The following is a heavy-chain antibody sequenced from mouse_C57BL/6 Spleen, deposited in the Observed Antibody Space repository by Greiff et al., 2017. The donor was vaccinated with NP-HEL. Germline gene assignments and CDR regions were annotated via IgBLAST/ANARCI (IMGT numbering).Heavy chain of an antibody. CDR2: INPGSGGT. CDR3: ARKKGYGNYYAMDY. V-gene: IGHV1-54*01. Sequence: QVQLQQSGAELVRPGTSVKVSCKASGYAFTNYLIEWVKQRPGQGLEWIGVINPGSGGTNYNEKFKGKATLTADKSSSTAYMQLSSLTSEDSAVYFCARKKGYGNYYAMDYWGQGTSVTVSS. D-gene: IGHD2-10*02. CDR1: GYAFTNYL. J-gene: IGHJ4*01.